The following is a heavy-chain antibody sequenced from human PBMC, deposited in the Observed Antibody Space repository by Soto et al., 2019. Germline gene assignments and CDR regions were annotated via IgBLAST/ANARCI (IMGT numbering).Heavy chain of an antibody. CDR1: GFTFSSYW. CDR3: AKVGPYDSGSYMFRYNWFGP. V-gene: IGHV3-74*01. CDR2: INSDGSST. D-gene: IGHD3-10*01. J-gene: IGHJ5*02. Sequence: PGGSLRLSCAASGFTFSSYWMHWVRQAPGKGLVWVSRINSDGSSTSYADSVEGRFTISRDNAKNTVDLQMNSLRAEDTAVYYCAKVGPYDSGSYMFRYNWFGPWGPGTLVTVSS.